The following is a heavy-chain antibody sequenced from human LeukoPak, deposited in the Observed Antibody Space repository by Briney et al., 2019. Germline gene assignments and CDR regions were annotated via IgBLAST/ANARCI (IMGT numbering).Heavy chain of an antibody. CDR3: ARGYSSSGNNWFDP. CDR2: ISSSSSYI. V-gene: IGHV3-21*01. D-gene: IGHD6-6*01. Sequence: GGSLRLSCAASGFTVSSNYMSWVRQAPGKGLEWVSSISSSSSYIYYADSVKGRFTISRDNAKNSLYLQMNSLRAEDTAVYYCARGYSSSGNNWFDPWGQGTLVTVSS. J-gene: IGHJ5*02. CDR1: GFTVSSNY.